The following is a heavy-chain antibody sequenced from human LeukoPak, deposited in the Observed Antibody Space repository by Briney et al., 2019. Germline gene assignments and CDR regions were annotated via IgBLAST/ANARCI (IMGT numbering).Heavy chain of an antibody. Sequence: GGSLRLSCAASGFTFSNAWMSWVRQAPGKGLEWVGRIKGKTDGGTTDYAAPVKGRFTISRDDSKNTLYLQMNSLRAEDTAVYYCAKGGPNYYDSSGLLGYWGQGTLVTVSS. CDR1: GFTFSNAW. V-gene: IGHV3-15*01. J-gene: IGHJ4*02. D-gene: IGHD3-22*01. CDR3: AKGGPNYYDSSGLLGY. CDR2: IKGKTDGGTT.